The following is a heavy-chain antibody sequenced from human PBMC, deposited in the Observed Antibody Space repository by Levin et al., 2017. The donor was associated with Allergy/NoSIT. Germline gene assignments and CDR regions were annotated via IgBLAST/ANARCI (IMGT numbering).Heavy chain of an antibody. D-gene: IGHD5-18*01. Sequence: SETLSLLCSVSGGSMVRTNYYWGWIRQTPGTGLEWLGTIYFSGRTYYNPSLNSRINLVIDTSKKQFSLKLTSVTSADTAVYFCAGLRGGLQLWESWGQGTLVTVSS. V-gene: IGHV4-39*01. CDR2: IYFSGRT. J-gene: IGHJ5*02. CDR1: GGSMVRTNYY. CDR3: AGLRGGLQLWES.